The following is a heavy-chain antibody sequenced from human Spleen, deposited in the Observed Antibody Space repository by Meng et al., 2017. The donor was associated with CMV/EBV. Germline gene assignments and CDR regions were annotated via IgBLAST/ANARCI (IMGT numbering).Heavy chain of an antibody. CDR2: INRSGST. J-gene: IGHJ4*02. V-gene: IGHV4-34*01. Sequence: SETLSLTCAVAGGSFSGYYWSWVRHPPGKRLEWVGEINRSGSTNYNPSLKSRVTISVDTSKNQLSLRLSSVTAADTAGYYCARVVGSYSGYDYWGEGTLVTVSS. CDR1: GGSFSGYY. CDR3: ARVVGSYSGYDY. D-gene: IGHD5-12*01.